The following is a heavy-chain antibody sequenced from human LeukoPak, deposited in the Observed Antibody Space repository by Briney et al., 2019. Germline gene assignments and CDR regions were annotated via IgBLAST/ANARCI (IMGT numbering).Heavy chain of an antibody. CDR2: INQDGSEK. J-gene: IGHJ6*02. V-gene: IGHV3-7*03. CDR1: GFTFSTYW. D-gene: IGHD2-8*01. CDR3: ASCTNGVCTLGMDV. Sequence: GGSLRLSCAASGFTFSTYWMTWVRQAPGKGLEWVANINQDGSEKYYVDSAKGRFTISRDNAKNSLYLQMNSLRAEDTAVYYCASCTNGVCTLGMDVWGQGTTVTVSS.